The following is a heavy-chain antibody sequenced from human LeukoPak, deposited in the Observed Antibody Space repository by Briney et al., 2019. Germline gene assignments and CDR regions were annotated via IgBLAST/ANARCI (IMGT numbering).Heavy chain of an antibody. CDR3: ASAHYEATGLGYYFKF. V-gene: IGHV4-38-2*02. Sequence: PSETLSLTCNVSGYSISSGYYWGWIRQSPGKGLEWIGTVYHTGTTYYSPSLKSRLAISLDTSTNRFSLKLNSVTATDTAVYYCASAHYEATGLGYYFKFWGQGTLVSVSS. CDR2: VYHTGTT. D-gene: IGHD2-8*02. CDR1: GYSISSGYY. J-gene: IGHJ4*02.